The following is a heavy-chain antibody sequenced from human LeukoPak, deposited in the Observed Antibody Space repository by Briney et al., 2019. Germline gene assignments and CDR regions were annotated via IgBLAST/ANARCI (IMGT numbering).Heavy chain of an antibody. V-gene: IGHV4-39*02. CDR1: GGSISSSSNY. CDR2: IYYSGST. CDR3: ARDSRRDGYNLDY. D-gene: IGHD5-24*01. J-gene: IGHJ4*02. Sequence: SETLSLTCTVSGGSISSSSNYWGWIRQPPGKGLEWIVSIYYSGSTYYNPSLNSRVTISVDTSKNQFSLKLSSVTAADTAVYYCARDSRRDGYNLDYWGRGTLVTVSS.